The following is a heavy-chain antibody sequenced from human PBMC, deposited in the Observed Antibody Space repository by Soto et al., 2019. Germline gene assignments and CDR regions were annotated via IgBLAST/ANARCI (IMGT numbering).Heavy chain of an antibody. CDR1: GGTFNTYA. Sequence: SVKVSCKTSGGTFNTYAINWVRQAPGQGLEWMGGIIPIFGTTNYTQKFQGRVTITADDSTSTAYMKLSGLRSDDTAVYYCARGLKREVLGVDFIDNWFDPWGQGTRVTVSS. CDR2: IIPIFGTT. CDR3: ARGLKREVLGVDFIDNWFDP. D-gene: IGHD3-3*01. V-gene: IGHV1-69*13. J-gene: IGHJ5*02.